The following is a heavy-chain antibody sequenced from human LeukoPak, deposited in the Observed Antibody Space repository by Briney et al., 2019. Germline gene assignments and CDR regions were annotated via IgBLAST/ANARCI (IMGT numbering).Heavy chain of an antibody. CDR1: GFTFSSYW. V-gene: IGHV3-7*01. CDR2: IKGDGSDK. Sequence: GSLRLSCAASGFTFSSYWMFWVRQAPGKGLEWVATIKGDGSDKYYVDSVKGRFTISRDNAKNSLFLQMNSLRAEDTAVYYCARDSVYYGSGEPPYWGQGTLVTVSS. D-gene: IGHD3-10*01. J-gene: IGHJ4*02. CDR3: ARDSVYYGSGEPPY.